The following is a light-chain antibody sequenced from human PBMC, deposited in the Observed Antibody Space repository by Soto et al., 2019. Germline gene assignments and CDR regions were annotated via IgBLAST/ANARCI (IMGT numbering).Light chain of an antibody. CDR3: SSFTNSDTDV. V-gene: IGLV2-14*01. CDR1: NSDIGAYNF. J-gene: IGLJ1*01. CDR2: EVS. Sequence: LTQPASVSGSPGQSITISCTGTNSDIGAYNFVSWYQHHPGKAPKLMIFEVSNRPSGVSNRFSGSKSGNTASLTISGLQAEDEADYYCSSFTNSDTDVFGSGTKVTVL.